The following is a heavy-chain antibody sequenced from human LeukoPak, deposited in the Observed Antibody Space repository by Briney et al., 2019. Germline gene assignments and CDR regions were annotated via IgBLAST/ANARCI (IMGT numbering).Heavy chain of an antibody. CDR2: ISAYNVNT. D-gene: IGHD4-23*01. Sequence: ASVKVSCKASGYTFISYGVSWVRQAPGQGLEWMGWISAYNVNTNYAQKLQGRVTMTTDTSTSTAYMELMSLRSDDTAVYYCARGPRTEYGGEAFYFDYWGQGTRVTVSS. J-gene: IGHJ4*02. V-gene: IGHV1-18*01. CDR3: ARGPRTEYGGEAFYFDY. CDR1: GYTFISYG.